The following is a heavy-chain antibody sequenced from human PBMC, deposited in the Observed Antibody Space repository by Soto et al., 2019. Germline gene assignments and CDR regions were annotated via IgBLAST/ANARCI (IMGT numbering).Heavy chain of an antibody. CDR2: INHSGST. V-gene: IGHV4-34*01. J-gene: IGHJ3*02. Sequence: QVQLQQWGAGLLKPSETLSLTCAVYGGSFSGYYWSWIRQPPGKGLEWIGEINHSGSTNYNPSLKRRVTISGDPSKDQFSLKLRSVTAADTAVYYCARGGGWIDAFDIWGQGTMVTVSS. CDR1: GGSFSGYY. CDR3: ARGGGWIDAFDI. D-gene: IGHD5-12*01.